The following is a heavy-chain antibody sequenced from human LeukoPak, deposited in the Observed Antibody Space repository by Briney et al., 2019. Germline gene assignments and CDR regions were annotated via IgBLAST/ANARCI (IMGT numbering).Heavy chain of an antibody. CDR1: GFTFSSYD. Sequence: GGSLRLSCAAPGFTFSSYDMHWVRQATGKGLEWVSAIGTAGDTYYPGSVKGRFTISRENAKNSLYLQMNSLRAGDTAVYYCARESGSYPALDYWGQGTLVTVSS. CDR3: ARESGSYPALDY. V-gene: IGHV3-13*01. D-gene: IGHD1-26*01. J-gene: IGHJ4*02. CDR2: IGTAGDT.